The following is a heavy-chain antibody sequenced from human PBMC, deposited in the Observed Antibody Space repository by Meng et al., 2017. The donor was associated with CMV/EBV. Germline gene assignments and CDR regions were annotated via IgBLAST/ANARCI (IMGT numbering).Heavy chain of an antibody. V-gene: IGHV4-34*01. J-gene: IGHJ4*02. CDR1: GGSFRVYC. D-gene: IGHD2-15*01. Sequence: QLPRSCARLLRPSQTLSLTSAVSGGSFRVYCWSWLRPPPRTWLDCIGEINHSGSTNYNPSLKSRVTISVDTSKNQFSLKLSSVTAADTAVYYCASSLTYPDYWGQGTLVTVSS. CDR3: ASSLTYPDY. CDR2: INHSGST.